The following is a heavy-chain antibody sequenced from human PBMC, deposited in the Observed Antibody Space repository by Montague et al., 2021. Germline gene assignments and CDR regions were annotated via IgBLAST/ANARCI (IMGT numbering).Heavy chain of an antibody. V-gene: IGHV4-38-2*02. CDR2: VSLGGRT. CDR1: RSLINSDYY. Sequence: SETLSLTCTVSRSLINSDYYSGWLCHPPGTGLAWTRGVSLGGRTYYNPSLQSRVTISVDTSNNHFSLKLSSVTAADMSMHYCARERARSYHMDIWGKGTTITVSS. J-gene: IGHJ6*03. CDR3: ARERARSYHMDI.